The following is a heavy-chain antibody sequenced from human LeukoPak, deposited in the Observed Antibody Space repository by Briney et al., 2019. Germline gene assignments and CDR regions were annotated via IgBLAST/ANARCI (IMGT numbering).Heavy chain of an antibody. J-gene: IGHJ5*02. D-gene: IGHD1-7*01. CDR1: GFTFSSYA. CDR2: FSGSGGST. V-gene: IGHV3-23*01. Sequence: TGGTLRLSCAASGFTFSSYAMSWVRQAPGKGLEWVSAFSGSGGSTYYADSVKGRFTISRDNSKTTLYLQMNSIRADATAVYYCARLTNYILELKTWFDPWGERTLVTVSS. CDR3: ARLTNYILELKTWFDP.